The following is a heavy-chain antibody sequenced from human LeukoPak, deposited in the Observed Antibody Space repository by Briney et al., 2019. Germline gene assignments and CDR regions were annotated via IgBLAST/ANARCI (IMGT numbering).Heavy chain of an antibody. CDR1: GFTFSSYA. D-gene: IGHD3-3*01. CDR3: ARGHYDFWSGYYAVDYYYYYGMDV. Sequence: GGSLRLSCAASGFTFSSYAMPWVRQAPGKGLEWVAVISYDGSNKYYADSVKGRFTISRDNSKNTLYLQMNSLRAKDTAVYYCARGHYDFWSGYYAVDYYYYYGMDVWGQGTTVTVSS. CDR2: ISYDGSNK. V-gene: IGHV3-30*14. J-gene: IGHJ6*02.